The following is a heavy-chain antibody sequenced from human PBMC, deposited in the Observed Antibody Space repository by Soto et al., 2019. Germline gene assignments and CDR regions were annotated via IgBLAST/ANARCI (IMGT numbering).Heavy chain of an antibody. D-gene: IGHD3-3*01. J-gene: IGHJ6*02. CDR1: GGSISSYY. Sequence: SETLSLTCTVSGGSISSYYWSWIRQPPGKGLEWIGEINHSGSTNYNPSLKSRVTISVDTSKNQFSLKLSSVTAADTAVYYCARMLTIFRVSYGMDVWGQGTTVTVSS. CDR3: ARMLTIFRVSYGMDV. CDR2: INHSGST. V-gene: IGHV4-34*01.